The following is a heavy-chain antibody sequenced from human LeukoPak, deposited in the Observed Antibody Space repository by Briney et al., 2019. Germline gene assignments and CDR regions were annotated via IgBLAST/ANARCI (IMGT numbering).Heavy chain of an antibody. V-gene: IGHV4-34*01. CDR1: GGSFSGYY. J-gene: IGHJ3*02. Sequence: SETLSLTCAVYGGSFSGYYWSWIRQPPGKGLEWIGEINHSGSTNYNPSLKSRVTISVDTSKNQFSLKLSSVTAADTAVQYCARGCYDYVWGSYRTMNAFDIWGQGTMVTVSS. CDR3: ARGCYDYVWGSYRTMNAFDI. D-gene: IGHD3-16*02. CDR2: INHSGST.